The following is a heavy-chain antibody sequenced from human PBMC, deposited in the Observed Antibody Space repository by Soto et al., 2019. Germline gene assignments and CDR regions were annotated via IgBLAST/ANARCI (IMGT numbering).Heavy chain of an antibody. V-gene: IGHV1-18*01. CDR3: ARDTNQRDHKYWDS. CDR1: GHTFITFG. CDR2: INNRNGNT. J-gene: IGHJ4*02. Sequence: QVQLEQSGVEMRKPGASVKVSCKASGHTFITFGVSWVRQAPGQGLEWMGWINNRNGNTNYAQKFQGRVSMTRDTSTTTVYMELRSLTSDDAAVYFCARDTNQRDHKYWDSWGQGTLVIVSS. D-gene: IGHD2-8*02.